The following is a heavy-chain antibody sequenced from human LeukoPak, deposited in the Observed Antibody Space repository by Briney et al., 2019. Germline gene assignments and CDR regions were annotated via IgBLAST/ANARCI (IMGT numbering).Heavy chain of an antibody. CDR1: GFTFANYA. J-gene: IGHJ4*02. D-gene: IGHD3-10*02. V-gene: IGHV3-23*01. CDR2: ISGYGDSK. Sequence: PGGSLRISCAPSGFTFANYATSWVRQAPGKGLEWVSGISGYGDSKYYAASVNGRFTISRDNSKNTLYLQMNSLGAEDTAVYYCAKARTDMFSLSWFDYWGQGTLVTVSS. CDR3: AKARTDMFSLSWFDY.